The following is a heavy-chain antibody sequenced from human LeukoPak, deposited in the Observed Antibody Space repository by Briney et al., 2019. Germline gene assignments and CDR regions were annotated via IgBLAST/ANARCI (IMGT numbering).Heavy chain of an antibody. Sequence: GGSLRLSCAGSGFTFSTYIMNWVRQAPGKGLEWVSSISSSGYIYYPDSVKGRFTISRDNSKNTLYLQMSSLRTEDTAVYYCVRSSASSGPNCFDPWGQGTLVTVSS. CDR2: ISSSGYI. J-gene: IGHJ5*02. V-gene: IGHV3-21*01. D-gene: IGHD3-10*01. CDR3: VRSSASSGPNCFDP. CDR1: GFTFSTYI.